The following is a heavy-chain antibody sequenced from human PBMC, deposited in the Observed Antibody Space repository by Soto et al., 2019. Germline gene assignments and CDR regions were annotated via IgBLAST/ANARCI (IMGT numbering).Heavy chain of an antibody. D-gene: IGHD3-22*01. CDR3: ARDKPSYYDCSGFYPGFVH. CDR2: ISSSGNTI. V-gene: IGHV3-11*01. Sequence: LSLTCAVYGGSFSGYYWSWIRQPPGKGLEWISYISSSGNTIHYADSVKGRFTISRDNAKNSLYLQVNSLTVEDTAVYYCARDKPSYYDCSGFYPGFVHWVQGSLVTISS. CDR1: GGSFSGYY. J-gene: IGHJ4*02.